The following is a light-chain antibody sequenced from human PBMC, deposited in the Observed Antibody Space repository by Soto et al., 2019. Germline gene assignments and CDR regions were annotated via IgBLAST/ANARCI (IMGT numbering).Light chain of an antibody. CDR1: QSVSSN. J-gene: IGKJ1*01. Sequence: EIVMTQSPATLSVSPGERATLSCRASQSVSSNLAWYQQKPGQAPRLLIYGASTRATGIPARFSGSGSGTEFTLTISSLQXXXXXVXXXXXXNNWPQTFGQGTKVEIK. V-gene: IGKV3-15*01. CDR2: GAS. CDR3: XXXNNWPQT.